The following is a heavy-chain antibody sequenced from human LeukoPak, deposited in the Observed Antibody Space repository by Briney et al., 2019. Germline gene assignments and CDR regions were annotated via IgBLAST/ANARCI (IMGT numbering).Heavy chain of an antibody. V-gene: IGHV3-48*02. CDR2: ISSSSSSK. CDR3: ARGAVVVVAASLFDY. CDR1: GFTFSDYS. J-gene: IGHJ4*02. Sequence: GGSLRLSCAASGFTFSDYSMNWVRQAPGKGLEWVSYISSSSSSKSYADSVKGRFTISRDNAKNSLYLQMNSLRDEDTAVYYCARGAVVVVAASLFDYWGQGTLVPVSS. D-gene: IGHD2-15*01.